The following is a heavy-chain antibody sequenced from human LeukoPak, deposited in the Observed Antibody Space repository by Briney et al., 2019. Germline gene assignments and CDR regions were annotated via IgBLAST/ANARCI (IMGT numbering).Heavy chain of an antibody. Sequence: ASVKVSCKASGGTFSSYAISWVRQAPGQGLEWMGGIIPIFGTANYAQKFQGRVTITADESTSTAYMELRSLRSDDTAVYYCARGRGYSYGLYYFDYWGQGTLVTVSS. CDR1: GGTFSSYA. CDR2: IIPIFGTA. V-gene: IGHV1-69*13. CDR3: ARGRGYSYGLYYFDY. J-gene: IGHJ4*02. D-gene: IGHD5-18*01.